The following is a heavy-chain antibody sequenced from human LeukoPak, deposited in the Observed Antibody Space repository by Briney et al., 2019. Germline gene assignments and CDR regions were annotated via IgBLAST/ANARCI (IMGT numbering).Heavy chain of an antibody. J-gene: IGHJ4*02. Sequence: GGSLRLSCAASGFTFSSYAMSWVRQAPGKGLEWVSAISGSGGSTYYAGSVKGRLTISRDNSKNTLYLQMNSLRAEDTAVYYCAKVYYYDSSGYLDYWGQGTLVTVSS. CDR3: AKVYYYDSSGYLDY. V-gene: IGHV3-23*01. D-gene: IGHD3-22*01. CDR2: ISGSGGST. CDR1: GFTFSSYA.